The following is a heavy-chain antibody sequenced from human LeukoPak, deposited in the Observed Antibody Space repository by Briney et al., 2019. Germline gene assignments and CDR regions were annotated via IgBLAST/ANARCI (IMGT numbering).Heavy chain of an antibody. CDR3: AKYCSGGSCFDY. Sequence: ASVKVSCKASGYIFTDYGMSWMRQAPGQGLEWMGWISAYNGNTNYAQNLQGRVTLTTGTSTSTAYMELRSLSSDDTAVYYCAKYCSGGSCFDYWGQGTLVTVSS. V-gene: IGHV1-18*01. D-gene: IGHD2-15*01. CDR1: GYIFTDYG. J-gene: IGHJ4*02. CDR2: ISAYNGNT.